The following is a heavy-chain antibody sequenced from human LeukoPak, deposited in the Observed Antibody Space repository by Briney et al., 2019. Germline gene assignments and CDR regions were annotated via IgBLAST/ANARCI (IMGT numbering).Heavy chain of an antibody. Sequence: PSETLSLTCAVYGGSFSGYYWSWIRQPPGKGLEWIGEINHSGSTNYNPSLKSRVTISVDTSKNQFSLKLSSVTAADTAVYYCARTLVVPAAESYYFDYWGQGTLVTVSS. J-gene: IGHJ4*02. CDR2: INHSGST. D-gene: IGHD2-2*01. CDR3: ARTLVVPAAESYYFDY. CDR1: GGSFSGYY. V-gene: IGHV4-34*01.